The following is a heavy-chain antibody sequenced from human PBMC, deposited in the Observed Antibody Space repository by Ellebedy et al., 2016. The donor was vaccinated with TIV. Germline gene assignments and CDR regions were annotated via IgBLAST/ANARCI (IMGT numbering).Heavy chain of an antibody. CDR1: GGTFSSYA. J-gene: IGHJ4*02. CDR3: ARDPITGFLGGYFDY. CDR2: IIPIFGTA. V-gene: IGHV1-69*13. Sequence: SVKVSXXASGGTFSSYAISWVRQAPGQGLEWMGGIIPIFGTANYAQKFQGRVTITADESTSTAYMELSSLRSEDTAVYYCARDPITGFLGGYFDYWGQGTLVTVSS. D-gene: IGHD1-20*01.